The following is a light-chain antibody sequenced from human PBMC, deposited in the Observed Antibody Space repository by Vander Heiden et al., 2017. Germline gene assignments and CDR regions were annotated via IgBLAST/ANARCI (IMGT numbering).Light chain of an antibody. V-gene: IGLV1-47*02. Sequence: QSVLTQQPSASGTPGQRVNIPCSGSSSNIGSNYVYWYQQLPGPAPKLLIYSNNQRPSGVPDRFSGSKSGTSASLAISGLRSEDEADYYCAAWDDSLSGPGFGGGTKLTVL. CDR1: SSNIGSNY. CDR2: SNN. CDR3: AAWDDSLSGPG. J-gene: IGLJ3*02.